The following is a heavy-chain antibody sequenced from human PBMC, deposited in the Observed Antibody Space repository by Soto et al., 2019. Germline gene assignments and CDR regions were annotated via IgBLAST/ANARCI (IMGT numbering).Heavy chain of an antibody. CDR3: ARTSVGPAASWFDY. CDR1: GGSISSGGYY. CDR2: IYYSGST. D-gene: IGHD2-2*01. Sequence: SSETLSLTCTVSGGSISSGGYYWSWIRQHPGKGLEWIGYIYYSGSTYYNPSLKSRVTISVDTSKNQFSLKLSSVTAADTAVYYCARTSVGPAASWFDYWGQGTLVTVSS. J-gene: IGHJ4*02. V-gene: IGHV4-31*03.